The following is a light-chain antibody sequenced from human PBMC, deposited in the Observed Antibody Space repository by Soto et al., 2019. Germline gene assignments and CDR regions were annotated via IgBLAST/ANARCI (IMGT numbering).Light chain of an antibody. J-gene: IGLJ1*01. CDR1: SSDVGGYNY. CDR3: RLYC. CDR2: DVS. Sequence: QSALTQPASVSGSPGQSITISCTGTSSDVGGYNYVSWYQQHPGKAPKLMIYDVSNRPSGVSNRFSGSKSGNTASLTISGLQAEDEADSSSRLYCFGTWTKLTVL. V-gene: IGLV2-14*01.